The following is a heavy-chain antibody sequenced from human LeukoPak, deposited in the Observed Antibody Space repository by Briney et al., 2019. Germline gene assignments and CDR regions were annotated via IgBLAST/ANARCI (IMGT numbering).Heavy chain of an antibody. CDR3: ARARGNTYGYFEY. Sequence: PGGSLRLSCAASGLTLSGYWMHWVRQAPGKGLVWVSRTNGDASSTSYADSVKGRFTISRDNAKSTLYLQMNSLRVEDTAVYYCARARGNTYGYFEYWGQGTLVTVSS. V-gene: IGHV3-74*01. CDR2: TNGDASST. CDR1: GLTLSGYW. D-gene: IGHD5-18*01. J-gene: IGHJ4*02.